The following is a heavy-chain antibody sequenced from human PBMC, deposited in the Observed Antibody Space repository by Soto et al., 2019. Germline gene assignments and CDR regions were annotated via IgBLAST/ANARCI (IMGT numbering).Heavy chain of an antibody. CDR2: IDPSDSQT. J-gene: IGHJ5*02. V-gene: IGHV5-10-1*01. CDR1: GYSFAGYW. CDR3: ARGNILTSYTWFAP. D-gene: IGHD3-9*01. Sequence: PGESLKISCKGSGYSFAGYWITWVRQKPGKGLEWMGRIDPSDSQTYYSPSFRGHVTISATKSITTAFLQWSSLRASDTAMYYCARGNILTSYTWFAPGGQGPLVTVSS.